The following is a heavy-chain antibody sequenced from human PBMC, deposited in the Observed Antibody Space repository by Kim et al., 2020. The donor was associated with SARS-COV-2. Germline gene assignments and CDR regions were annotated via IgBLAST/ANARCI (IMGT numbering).Heavy chain of an antibody. J-gene: IGHJ2*01. CDR3: ARDDDEVADWYFDL. CDR2: IYYSGST. Sequence: SETLSLTCTVSGGSISSYYWSWIRQPPGKGLEWIGYIYYSGSTNYNPSLKSRVTISVDTSKNQFSLKLSSVTAADTAVYYCARDDDEVADWYFDLWGRGTLVTVSS. V-gene: IGHV4-59*01. D-gene: IGHD2-15*01. CDR1: GGSISSYY.